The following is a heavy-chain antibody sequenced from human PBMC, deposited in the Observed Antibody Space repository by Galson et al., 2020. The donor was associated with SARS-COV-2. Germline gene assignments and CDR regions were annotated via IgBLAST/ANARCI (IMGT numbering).Heavy chain of an antibody. D-gene: IGHD6-13*01. CDR3: ARDIAAAGQDYYYYGMDV. Sequence: GGSLRLSCAASGFTFSSYWMSWVRQAPGKGLEWVANIKPDGREKYYVDSVKGRFTISRDNAKNSRYLQMNSLRAEDTAVYYCARDIAAAGQDYYYYGMDVWGQGTTVTISS. CDR2: IKPDGREK. V-gene: IGHV3-7*01. CDR1: GFTFSSYW. J-gene: IGHJ6*02.